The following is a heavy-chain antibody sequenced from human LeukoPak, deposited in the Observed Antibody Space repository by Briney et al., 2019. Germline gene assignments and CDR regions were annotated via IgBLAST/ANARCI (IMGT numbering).Heavy chain of an antibody. CDR1: GFTLSSYA. J-gene: IGHJ4*02. CDR2: ISYDGSNK. CDR3: ASLAYFDY. V-gene: IGHV3-30-3*01. Sequence: PGRSLRLSCAASGFTLSSYAMHWVRQAPGKGLEWVAIISYDGSNKYYADSVKGRFTISRDNSKNTLYLQMNSLRAEDTAVYYCASLAYFDYWGQGTLVTVSS.